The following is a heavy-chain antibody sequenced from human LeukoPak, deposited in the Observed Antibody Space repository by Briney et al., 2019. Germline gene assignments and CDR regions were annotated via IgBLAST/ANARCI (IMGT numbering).Heavy chain of an antibody. V-gene: IGHV3-48*03. CDR2: IRSSHRPI. D-gene: IGHD3-22*01. J-gene: IGHJ2*01. CDR1: GFTFSTFE. Sequence: GGSLRLSCAASGFTFSTFEMNWVRQAPGKGLEWVSYIRSSHRPIYYADSVKGRFTISRDNAQNSLYLQMNNLRAEDTAVHYCARVLSYYDSSGSYGDWYFDLWGRGTLVTVSS. CDR3: ARVLSYYDSSGSYGDWYFDL.